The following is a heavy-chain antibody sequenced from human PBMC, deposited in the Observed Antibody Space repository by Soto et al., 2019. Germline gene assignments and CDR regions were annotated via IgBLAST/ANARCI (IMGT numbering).Heavy chain of an antibody. V-gene: IGHV4-59*01. CDR3: ARSTGYSSGWYGGEYYYYYMDV. D-gene: IGHD6-19*01. J-gene: IGHJ6*03. CDR2: IYYSGST. CDR1: GGSISSYY. Sequence: SETLSLTCTVSGGSISSYYWSWIRQPPGKGLEWIGYIYYSGSTNYNPSLKSRVTISVVTSKNQFSLKLSSVTAADTAVYYCARSTGYSSGWYGGEYYYYYMDVWGKGTTVTVSS.